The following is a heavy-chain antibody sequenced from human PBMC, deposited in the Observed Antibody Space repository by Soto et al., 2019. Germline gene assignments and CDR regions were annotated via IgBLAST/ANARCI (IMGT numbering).Heavy chain of an antibody. Sequence: GGSLRLSCAASGFTFSSYAMSWVRQAPGKGLEWVSAISGSGGSTYYADSVKGRFTISRDNSKNTLYLQMNSLRAEDTAVYYCAKDHSDIVVVVAATQHDYYFDYWGQGTLVTVSS. V-gene: IGHV3-23*01. CDR3: AKDHSDIVVVVAATQHDYYFDY. CDR2: ISGSGGST. J-gene: IGHJ4*02. CDR1: GFTFSSYA. D-gene: IGHD2-15*01.